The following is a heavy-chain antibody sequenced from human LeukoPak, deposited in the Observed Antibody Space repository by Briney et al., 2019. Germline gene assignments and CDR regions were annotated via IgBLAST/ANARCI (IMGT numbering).Heavy chain of an antibody. D-gene: IGHD1-26*01. Sequence: ASVKVSCKASGYTFTAYYMHWVRQAPGQGLEWMGWINPNSGGTDYAQKFQGRVTMTRDTSISTAYMELSRLRSDDTAVYYCARDIRGQWELLEADDYWGQGTLVTVSS. CDR1: GYTFTAYY. V-gene: IGHV1-2*02. CDR2: INPNSGGT. J-gene: IGHJ4*02. CDR3: ARDIRGQWELLEADDY.